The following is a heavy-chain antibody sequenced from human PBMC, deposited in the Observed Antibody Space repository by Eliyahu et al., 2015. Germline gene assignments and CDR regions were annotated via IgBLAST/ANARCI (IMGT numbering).Heavy chain of an antibody. Sequence: QVQPQQWGAGLLKPSETLSLTCAVYGESFSAYYWSWVRQPPGKGLEWIGEISHSGSANYNPSLESRLTLSVDTSKRQFSLKLTSVTAADTAIYYCATGRHSNSAAPWDALDIWGQGTMVTVSS. J-gene: IGHJ3*02. V-gene: IGHV4-34*01. CDR2: ISHSGSA. CDR1: GESFSAYY. CDR3: ATGRHSNSAAPWDALDI. D-gene: IGHD2-2*01.